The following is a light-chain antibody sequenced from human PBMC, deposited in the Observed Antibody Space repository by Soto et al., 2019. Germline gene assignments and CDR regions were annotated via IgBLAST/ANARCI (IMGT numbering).Light chain of an antibody. J-gene: IGLJ2*01. CDR3: QSYDSSLSGSV. CDR1: SSNIGAGYD. CDR2: ANI. Sequence: QSVLTQPPAVSGAPGQRVIISCTGSSSNIGAGYDVQWYQQLPGAAPKLLIYANINRPSGVPDRFSGSKSGTSASLAITGLQAEDEADYHCQSYDSSLSGSVCGGGTTLTVL. V-gene: IGLV1-40*01.